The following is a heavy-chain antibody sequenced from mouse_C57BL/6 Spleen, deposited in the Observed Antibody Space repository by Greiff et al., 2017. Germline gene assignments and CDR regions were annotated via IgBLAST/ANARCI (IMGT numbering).Heavy chain of an antibody. J-gene: IGHJ4*01. Sequence: VKLMESGAELVRPGASVTLSCKASGYTFTDYEMHWVKQTPVHGLEWIGAIDPETGGTAYNQKFKGKAILTADKSSSTAYMELRSLTSEDSAVYYCTRWVNWPMDYWGQGTSVTVSS. D-gene: IGHD4-1*01. V-gene: IGHV1-15*01. CDR3: TRWVNWPMDY. CDR1: GYTFTDYE. CDR2: IDPETGGT.